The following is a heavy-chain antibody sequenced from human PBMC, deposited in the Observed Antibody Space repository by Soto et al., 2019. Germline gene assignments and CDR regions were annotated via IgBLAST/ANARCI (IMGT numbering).Heavy chain of an antibody. D-gene: IGHD5-12*01. CDR3: ARRTATIDYYGMDV. Sequence: QVQLVQSGAEVKKPGSSVKVSCKASGGTFSSYTISWVRQAPGQGLEWMGRIIPILGIANYAQKFQGRVTITADKSTSTAYMELSSLRSEETAVYYCARRTATIDYYGMDVWGQGTTVTVSS. CDR1: GGTFSSYT. J-gene: IGHJ6*02. CDR2: IIPILGIA. V-gene: IGHV1-69*02.